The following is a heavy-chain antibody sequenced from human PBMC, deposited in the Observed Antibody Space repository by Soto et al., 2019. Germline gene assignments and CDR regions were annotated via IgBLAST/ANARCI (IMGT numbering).Heavy chain of an antibody. Sequence: QVQLQESGPGLVKPSETLSLTCTVSGGSISSYYWSWIRQPPGKGLEWIGYIYYSGSTNYNPSLKSRVTISVDTSKNQFSRELGSVTAADTAVYYCARGIAAAGRFDPWGQGTLVTVSS. V-gene: IGHV4-59*08. D-gene: IGHD6-13*01. CDR2: IYYSGST. CDR3: ARGIAAAGRFDP. CDR1: GGSISSYY. J-gene: IGHJ5*02.